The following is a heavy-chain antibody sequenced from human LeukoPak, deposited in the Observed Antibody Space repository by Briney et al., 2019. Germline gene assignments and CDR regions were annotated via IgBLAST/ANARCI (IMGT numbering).Heavy chain of an antibody. V-gene: IGHV6-1*01. D-gene: IGHD2-2*01. Sequence: SQTLSLTCAISGDSFSSNSVTWNWIRQSPSRGLEWLGRTYYRSTWYNDYAVSVRGRVTVNPDTSKNQFSLHLNSVTPEDTAVYYCARRLTQYDCFDPWGQGILVTVSS. CDR3: ARRLTQYDCFDP. CDR2: TYYRSTWYN. J-gene: IGHJ5*02. CDR1: GDSFSSNSVT.